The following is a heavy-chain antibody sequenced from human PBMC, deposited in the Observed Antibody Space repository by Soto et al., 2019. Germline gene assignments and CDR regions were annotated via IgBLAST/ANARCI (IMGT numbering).Heavy chain of an antibody. CDR3: ARDLVVVTAIENYYYYGMDV. J-gene: IGHJ6*02. CDR2: INSDGSST. CDR1: GFTFSSYW. Sequence: EVQLVESGGGLVQPGGSLRLSCAASGFTFSSYWMHWVRQAPGKGLVWVSRINSDGSSTSYADSVKGRFTISRDNAKNTLYLQMISLRAEDTAVYYCARDLVVVTAIENYYYYGMDVWGQGTTVTVSS. D-gene: IGHD2-21*02. V-gene: IGHV3-74*01.